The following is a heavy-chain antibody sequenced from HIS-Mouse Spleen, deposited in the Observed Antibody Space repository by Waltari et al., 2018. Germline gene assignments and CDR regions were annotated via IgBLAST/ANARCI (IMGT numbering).Heavy chain of an antibody. Sequence: QVQLQQWGAGLLKPSETLSLTCAVYGGSFSGYYWSCLRQPPGTGLEWIGENNHSGSTNYTPSLKSRVTISVDTSKNQFSLKLSSVTAADTAVYYCARGSEDRVTVGGYDYFEYWGQGTLVTVSS. CDR3: ARGSEDRVTVGGYDYFEY. J-gene: IGHJ4*02. CDR1: GGSFSGYY. CDR2: NNHSGST. D-gene: IGHD5-12*01. V-gene: IGHV4-34*01.